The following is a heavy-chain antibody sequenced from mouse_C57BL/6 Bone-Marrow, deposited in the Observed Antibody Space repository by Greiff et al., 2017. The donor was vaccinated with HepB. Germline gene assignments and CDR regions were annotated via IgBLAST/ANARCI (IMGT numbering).Heavy chain of an antibody. CDR2: ISSGSSTI. CDR3: ARGYYYGSSYLDY. CDR1: GFTFSDYG. Sequence: EVQRVESGGGLVKPGGSLKLSCAASGFTFSDYGMHWVRQAPEKGLEWVAYISSGSSTIYYADTVKGRFTISRDNAKNTLFLQMTSLRSEDTAMYYCARGYYYGSSYLDYWGQGTTLTVSS. V-gene: IGHV5-17*01. J-gene: IGHJ2*01. D-gene: IGHD1-1*01.